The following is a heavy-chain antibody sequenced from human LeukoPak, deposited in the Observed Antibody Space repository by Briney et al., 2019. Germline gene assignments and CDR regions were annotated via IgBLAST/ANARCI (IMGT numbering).Heavy chain of an antibody. CDR3: AKDVGSGWLGHYFGY. Sequence: PGGSLRLSCAASGFTFSSYAMSWVRQAPGKGLEWVSAISGSGGSTYYADSVKGRFTISRDNSKNTLYLQMNSLRAEDTAVYYCAKDVGSGWLGHYFGYWGQGTLVTVSS. D-gene: IGHD6-19*01. CDR2: ISGSGGST. J-gene: IGHJ4*02. V-gene: IGHV3-23*01. CDR1: GFTFSSYA.